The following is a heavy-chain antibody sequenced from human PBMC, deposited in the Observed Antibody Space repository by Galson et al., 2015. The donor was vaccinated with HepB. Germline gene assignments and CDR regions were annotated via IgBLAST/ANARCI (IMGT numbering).Heavy chain of an antibody. D-gene: IGHD1-26*01. J-gene: IGHJ6*02. V-gene: IGHV4-4*02. CDR3: ARGVVGAASYGLDV. CDR2: IFHSGST. Sequence: SETLSLTCALSGGSISSSNWWSWVRQPPGKGLEWIGEIFHSGSTNYNLSLKSRVTISVDKSKNQFSLKLSSVTAADTAVYYCARGVVGAASYGLDVWGQGATVTVSS. CDR1: GGSISSSNW.